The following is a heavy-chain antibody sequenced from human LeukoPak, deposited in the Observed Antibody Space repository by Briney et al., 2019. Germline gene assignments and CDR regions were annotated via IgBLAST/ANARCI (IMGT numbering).Heavy chain of an antibody. CDR2: IYSGART. CDR3: VGGDSTGFDY. D-gene: IGHD4-17*01. Sequence: GGSQRLSCAASGFSVSSNYMSWVRQAPGKGLEWVSVIYSGARTYYADSVKGRFTISRDNSKNTLSLQMNSLRAQHTAVYYCVGGDSTGFDYWGQGTLVTVSS. V-gene: IGHV3-66*01. J-gene: IGHJ4*02. CDR1: GFSVSSNY.